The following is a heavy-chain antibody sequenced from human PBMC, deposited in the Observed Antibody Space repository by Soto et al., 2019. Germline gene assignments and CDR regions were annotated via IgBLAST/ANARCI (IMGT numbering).Heavy chain of an antibody. CDR3: AKDLGPLRLLNYYFYGLDV. V-gene: IGHV3-64*04. Sequence: PGGSLRLSCSGSGFTVSSFGMHWVRQAPGKGLEHVSTLSSNGIGSTHYADSVKGRFTISRDIPKNMIYLQLHTLRAEDTAVYYCAKDLGPLRLLNYYFYGLDVWGQGTTVTVSS. J-gene: IGHJ6*02. CDR2: LSSNGIGST. D-gene: IGHD2-15*01. CDR1: GFTVSSFG.